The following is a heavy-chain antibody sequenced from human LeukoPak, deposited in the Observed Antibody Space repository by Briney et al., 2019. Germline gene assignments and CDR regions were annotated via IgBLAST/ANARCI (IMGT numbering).Heavy chain of an antibody. CDR3: TTPASGNLYYYYYYMDV. CDR2: IKSKTDGGTT. CDR1: GFTFSNAW. V-gene: IGHV3-15*01. J-gene: IGHJ6*03. Sequence: PGGSLRLSCAASGFTFSNAWMSWVRQAPGKGLEWVGRIKSKTDGGTTDYAAPVKGRFTIPRDDSKNTLYLQMNSLKTEDAAVYYCTTPASGNLYYYYYYMDVWGKGTTVTVSS. D-gene: IGHD4-23*01.